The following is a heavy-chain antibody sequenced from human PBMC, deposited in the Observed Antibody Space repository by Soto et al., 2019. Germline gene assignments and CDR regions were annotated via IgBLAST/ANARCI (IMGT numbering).Heavy chain of an antibody. V-gene: IGHV3-21*01. D-gene: IGHD3-3*01. CDR1: GFTFSSYS. Sequence: EVQLVESGGGLVKPGGSLRLSCAASGFTFSSYSMNWVRQAPGKGLEWVSSISSSSSYIYYADSVKGRFTISRDNAKNSLYLQMNSLRAEDTAVYYCARGLVLRFLEWLSPLGYWAQGTLVTVSS. CDR3: ARGLVLRFLEWLSPLGY. CDR2: ISSSSSYI. J-gene: IGHJ4*02.